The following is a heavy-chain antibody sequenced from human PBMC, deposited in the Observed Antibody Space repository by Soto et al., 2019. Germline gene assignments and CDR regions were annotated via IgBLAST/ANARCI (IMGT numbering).Heavy chain of an antibody. CDR2: IYHSGSA. CDR1: GGSISSGGYY. J-gene: IGHJ3*02. V-gene: IGHV4-31*03. Sequence: SETLSLTCTVSGGSISSGGYYWTWLRQHPAKGLEWIGYIYHSGSAYYNPSLKSRITMSVDTSKNQFSLKLSSVTAADTAVYYCARDYRIVVSPSPTAFDIWGQGTMVTVPS. D-gene: IGHD2-21*01. CDR3: ARDYRIVVSPSPTAFDI.